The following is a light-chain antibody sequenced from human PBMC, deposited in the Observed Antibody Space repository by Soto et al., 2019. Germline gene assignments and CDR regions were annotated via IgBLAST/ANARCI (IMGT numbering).Light chain of an antibody. V-gene: IGKV3-15*01. CDR1: QSVSNN. CDR3: QQYHNWPIT. CDR2: DAS. J-gene: IGKJ5*01. Sequence: EIVLTQSSGTLSLSPGERATLSCRASQSVSNNYLAWYQQKPGQAPRILMYDASTRATGISARFSGSGSGTEFTLTISSLQSEDFAVYYCQQYHNWPITFGQGTRLEIK.